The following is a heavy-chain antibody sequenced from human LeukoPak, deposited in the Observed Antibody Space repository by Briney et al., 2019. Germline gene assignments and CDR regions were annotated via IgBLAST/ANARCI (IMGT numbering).Heavy chain of an antibody. CDR2: IYYSGST. V-gene: IGHV4-59*01. J-gene: IGHJ4*02. CDR1: GGSFSGYY. D-gene: IGHD5-24*01. CDR3: ARGDGYNYPLVDY. Sequence: SETLSLTCAVYGGSFSGYYWSWIRQPPGKGLEWIGYIYYSGSTNYNPSLKSRVTISVDTSKNQFSLRLSSVTAADTAVYYCARGDGYNYPLVDYWGQGTLVTVSS.